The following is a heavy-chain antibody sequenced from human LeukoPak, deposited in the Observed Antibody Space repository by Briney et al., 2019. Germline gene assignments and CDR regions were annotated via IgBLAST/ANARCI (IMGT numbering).Heavy chain of an antibody. CDR2: SSGSAGST. CDR3: TKGMATIRRHIDS. CDR1: GFSFSDCA. J-gene: IGHJ4*02. Sequence: GGSLSLSCAASGFSFSDCAMSWVRQAPGRGLEWVSSSSGSAGSTYYADSMKGRFTISRDNPKNTLHLEMNSLRAEGTAIYYCTKGMATIRRHIDSWGQGTLVTVSS. V-gene: IGHV3-23*01. D-gene: IGHD5-24*01.